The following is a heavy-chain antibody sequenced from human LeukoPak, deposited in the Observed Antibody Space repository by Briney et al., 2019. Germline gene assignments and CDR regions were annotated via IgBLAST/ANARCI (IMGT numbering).Heavy chain of an antibody. Sequence: PGGSLRLSCAASGFAFNIYNMNWIRQAPGKGLEWVSYISGTSTYIYYADSVKGRFTISRDNAKNSLYLQMNSLRAEDTAIYYCATDRGYRTSWFDYWGQGALVTVSS. CDR3: ATDRGYRTSWFDY. CDR1: GFAFNIYN. D-gene: IGHD6-13*01. J-gene: IGHJ4*02. V-gene: IGHV3-21*01. CDR2: ISGTSTYI.